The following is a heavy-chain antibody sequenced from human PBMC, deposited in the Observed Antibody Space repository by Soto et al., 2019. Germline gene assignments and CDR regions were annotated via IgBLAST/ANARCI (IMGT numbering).Heavy chain of an antibody. Sequence: SETLSLTYTVSGGSISSYYWSWIRQPPGKGLEWIGYIYYSGSTNYNPSLKSRVTISVDTSKNQFSLKLSSVTAADTAVYYCGVGYSSSWYGMDVWGQGTTVTVSS. V-gene: IGHV4-59*01. D-gene: IGHD6-13*01. J-gene: IGHJ6*02. CDR2: IYYSGST. CDR1: GGSISSYY. CDR3: GVGYSSSWYGMDV.